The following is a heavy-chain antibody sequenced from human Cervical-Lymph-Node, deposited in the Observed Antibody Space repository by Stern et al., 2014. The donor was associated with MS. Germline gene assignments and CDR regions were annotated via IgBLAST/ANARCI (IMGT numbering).Heavy chain of an antibody. CDR2: ISRSSSSL. CDR1: GFTFSSYS. V-gene: IGHV3-21*01. Sequence: EVQLVESGGGLVKPGGSLRLSCAASGFTFSSYSMNWVRQAPGKGLEWVSSISRSSSSLYYADSVKCRVTISRDNAKNSLYLQMNSLRAEDTAVYYCAREGYGDYPWYHYGMDVWGQGTTVTVSS. J-gene: IGHJ6*02. D-gene: IGHD4-17*01. CDR3: AREGYGDYPWYHYGMDV.